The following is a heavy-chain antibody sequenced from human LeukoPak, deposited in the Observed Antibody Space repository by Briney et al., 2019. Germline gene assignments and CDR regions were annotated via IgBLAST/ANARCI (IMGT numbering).Heavy chain of an antibody. CDR2: IDSRAKSHAT. J-gene: IGHJ4*02. Sequence: GGSLRLSCAGSGFTFSDCAIHWVRQAPGKGLEWVARIDSRAKSHATAYAASVRGRFTVSRDDSKSTAWLQMNSLETEDTAVYLCTRDGGSWSHLDFWGQGTLVTVSS. V-gene: IGHV3-73*01. CDR1: GFTFSDCA. D-gene: IGHD2-15*01. CDR3: TRDGGSWSHLDF.